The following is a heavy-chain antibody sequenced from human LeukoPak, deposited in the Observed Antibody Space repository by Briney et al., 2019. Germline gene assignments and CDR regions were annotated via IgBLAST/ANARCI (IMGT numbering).Heavy chain of an antibody. CDR1: GFTFSSYA. CDR2: ISGSGGST. J-gene: IGHJ4*02. V-gene: IGHV3-23*01. CDR3: ARASGYSGYDPFDY. Sequence: PGGSLRLSCAASGFTFSSYAMSWVRQAPGKGLEWVSAISGSGGSTYYADSVKGRFTISRDNSKNTLYLQMNTLRAEDTAVYYCARASGYSGYDPFDYWGQGTLVTVSP. D-gene: IGHD5-12*01.